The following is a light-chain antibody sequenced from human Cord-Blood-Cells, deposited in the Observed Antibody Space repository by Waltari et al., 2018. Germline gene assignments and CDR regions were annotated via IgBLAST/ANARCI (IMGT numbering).Light chain of an antibody. Sequence: EIVMTQPPATLSASPGERATISCRASQSVSSNLAWYQQKPGQAPRLLIYGASTRATGIPASFSGSGSGTEFTLTISSLQSEDFAVYYCQQYNNWLTFGGGTKVEIK. CDR2: GAS. V-gene: IGKV3-15*01. J-gene: IGKJ4*01. CDR1: QSVSSN. CDR3: QQYNNWLT.